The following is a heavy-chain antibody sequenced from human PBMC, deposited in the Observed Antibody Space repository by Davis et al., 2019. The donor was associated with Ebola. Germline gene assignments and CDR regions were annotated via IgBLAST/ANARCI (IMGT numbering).Heavy chain of an antibody. D-gene: IGHD2-15*01. CDR2: IKQDGSEK. J-gene: IGHJ6*02. V-gene: IGHV3-7*01. CDR3: ARYCSGGSCHANYDMDV. Sequence: GESLKISCVSSGFTFTSYWMSWVRQAPGKGLEWVANIKQDGSEKYYVDSVKGRFTISRDNAKNSLYLQMNSLRAEDTAVYYCARYCSGGSCHANYDMDVWGQGTTVTVSS. CDR1: GFTFTSYW.